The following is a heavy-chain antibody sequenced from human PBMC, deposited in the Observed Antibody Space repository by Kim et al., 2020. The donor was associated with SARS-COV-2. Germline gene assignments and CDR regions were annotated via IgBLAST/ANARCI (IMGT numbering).Heavy chain of an antibody. J-gene: IGHJ6*02. V-gene: IGHV3-30*04. CDR1: GFTFSSYA. Sequence: GGSLRLSCAASGFTFSSYAMHWVRQAPGKGLEWVAVISYDGSNKYYADSVKGRFTISRDNSKNTLYLQMNSLRAEDTAVYYCAREYYYDSSGLDYYGMDVWGQGTTVTVSS. D-gene: IGHD3-22*01. CDR3: AREYYYDSSGLDYYGMDV. CDR2: ISYDGSNK.